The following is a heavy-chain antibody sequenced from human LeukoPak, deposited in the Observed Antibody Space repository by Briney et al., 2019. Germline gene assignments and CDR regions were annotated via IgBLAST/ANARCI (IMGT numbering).Heavy chain of an antibody. J-gene: IGHJ4*02. CDR2: ISYDGSNK. D-gene: IGHD3-22*01. CDR1: GFTFSSYA. V-gene: IGHV3-30*04. Sequence: PGRSLRLSCAASGFTFSSYAMHWVRQAPGKGLEWVAVISYDGSNKYYADSVKGRFTISRDNSKNTLYLQMNSLRAEDTAVYYCARVGYYYDSSGYGGVFDYWGQGTLVTVSS. CDR3: ARVGYYYDSSGYGGVFDY.